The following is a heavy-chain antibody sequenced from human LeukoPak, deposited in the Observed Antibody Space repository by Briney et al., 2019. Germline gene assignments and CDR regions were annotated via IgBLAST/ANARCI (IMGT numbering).Heavy chain of an antibody. D-gene: IGHD3-22*01. CDR2: ISCSGGTT. J-gene: IGHJ4*02. Sequence: AGTLRLTCAASGYTFSSYSMCWFLRDSGKGLEGFTGISCSGGTTYYAHSLKSRVTISRDNSKNTLYLQLKSLRAADTAVYYCAKDRPRYYDSSGYSPFDYWGQGTLVTVSS. CDR3: AKDRPRYYDSSGYSPFDY. CDR1: GYTFSSYS. V-gene: IGHV3-23*01.